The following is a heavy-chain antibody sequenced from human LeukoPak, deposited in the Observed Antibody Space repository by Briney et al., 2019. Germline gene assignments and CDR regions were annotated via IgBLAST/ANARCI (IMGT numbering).Heavy chain of an antibody. CDR1: GFTFSSCA. J-gene: IGHJ5*02. Sequence: GGSLRLSCAASGFTFSSCAMAWVRQAPGKGLEWVSVISARGTTTHDADSVKGRFTISRGNSKNTLYLQMNKLIVEDTPVYYCAMVVRYNRFAPWGQGTLVTVSS. CDR2: ISARGTTT. V-gene: IGHV3-23*01. CDR3: AMVVRYNRFAP.